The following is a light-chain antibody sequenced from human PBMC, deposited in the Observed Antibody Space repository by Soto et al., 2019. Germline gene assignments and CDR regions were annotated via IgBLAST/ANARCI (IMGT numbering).Light chain of an antibody. V-gene: IGKV1-9*01. Sequence: DIQLTHSPSFLSASVGDRVTITCRASQGLSSSLAWYQQRPGKAPQLLIYPASTLQSGVPARFSGSGSGTEFTLTISSLQSEDFATYYCQQLSAYPLTFGGGTKVDIK. CDR3: QQLSAYPLT. CDR1: QGLSSS. J-gene: IGKJ4*01. CDR2: PAS.